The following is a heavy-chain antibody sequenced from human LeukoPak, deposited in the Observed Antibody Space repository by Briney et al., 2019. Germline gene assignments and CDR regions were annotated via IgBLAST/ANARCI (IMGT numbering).Heavy chain of an antibody. CDR2: ISSSSSTI. J-gene: IGHJ6*04. Sequence: PGGSLRLSCAASGFTFSSYSMNWVRQAPGKGLEWVSYISSSSSTIYYADSVKDRFTISRDNAKNSLYLQMNSLRAEDTAVYYCASTPLLDVWGKGTTVTVSS. CDR3: ASTPLLDV. V-gene: IGHV3-48*04. CDR1: GFTFSSYS.